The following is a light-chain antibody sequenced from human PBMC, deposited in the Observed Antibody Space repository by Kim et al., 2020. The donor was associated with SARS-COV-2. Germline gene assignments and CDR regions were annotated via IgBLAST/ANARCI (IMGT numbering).Light chain of an antibody. J-gene: IGLJ2*01. V-gene: IGLV4-69*01. CDR2: VDSDGSH. CDR3: LTWGPGIRV. CDR1: SGHSTYA. Sequence: QPVLTQSPSASASLGTSVKLTCTLSSGHSTYAIAWHQQLPEKGPRYLMNVDSDGSHTRGDGIPDRFSGSSSGAERHLTISSLQPEDEADYYCLTWGPGIRVFGGGNQLTVL.